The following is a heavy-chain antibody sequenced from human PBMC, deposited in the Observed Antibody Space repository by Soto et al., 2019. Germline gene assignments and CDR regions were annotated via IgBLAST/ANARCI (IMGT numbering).Heavy chain of an antibody. CDR2: IRNTAKSHTT. J-gene: IGHJ3*01. D-gene: IGHD3-22*01. V-gene: IGHV3-72*01. CDR3: FRVGAYYDRRGDYTDVFDF. Sequence: PWGSLRLSCAGSGFTFSDHYMDWVRQAPGKGLEWIGRIRNTAKSHTTEYAASVKGRFTISRDDSKNSVYLKMSSLKIEDTAVYHCFRVGAYYDRRGDYTDVFDFWGRGIMVTVSS. CDR1: GFTFSDHY.